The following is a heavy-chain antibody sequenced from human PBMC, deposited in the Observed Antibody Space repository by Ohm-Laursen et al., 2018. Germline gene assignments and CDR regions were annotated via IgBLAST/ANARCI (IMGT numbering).Heavy chain of an antibody. Sequence: SETLSLTCTVSGDSIYSYYWTWIRQPPGKGLEWIGYIHHSGRTSYNPSLKSRVTISIDTSKNQFSLKVSPVTAADTAVYYCARSDYADYYFDYFGQGTLVTVSS. CDR3: ARSDYADYYFDY. J-gene: IGHJ4*02. V-gene: IGHV4-59*01. CDR2: IHHSGRT. D-gene: IGHD4-17*01. CDR1: GDSIYSYY.